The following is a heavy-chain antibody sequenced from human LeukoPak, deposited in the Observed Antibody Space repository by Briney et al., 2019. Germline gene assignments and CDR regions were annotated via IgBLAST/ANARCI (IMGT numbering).Heavy chain of an antibody. CDR3: ARRGISMRLGGMDV. D-gene: IGHD3-16*01. J-gene: IGHJ6*04. CDR1: CGSISSSNW. Sequence: SGTLSLTCAVSCGSISSSNWWSWVRQPPGKGLEWIGEIYHSGSTNYNPSLKSRVTISVDKSKNQFSLKLSSVTAADTAVYYCARRGISMRLGGMDVWGKGTTVTVSS. CDR2: IYHSGST. V-gene: IGHV4-4*02.